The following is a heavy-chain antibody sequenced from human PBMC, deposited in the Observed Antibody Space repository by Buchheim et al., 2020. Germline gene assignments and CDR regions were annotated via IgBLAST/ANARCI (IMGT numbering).Heavy chain of an antibody. CDR1: GFTFSTYG. Sequence: QVQVVESGGGVVQPGRSLRLSCAASGFTFSTYGMHWVRQAPGQGLEWVASTWYDGTNKYYADSVQGRFTISSDNSMNRLYLQINSLRAEDTAVYYCARDRDAYDGYFYYSLDVWGQGTT. J-gene: IGHJ6*02. D-gene: IGHD5-24*01. CDR3: ARDRDAYDGYFYYSLDV. V-gene: IGHV3-33*01. CDR2: TWYDGTNK.